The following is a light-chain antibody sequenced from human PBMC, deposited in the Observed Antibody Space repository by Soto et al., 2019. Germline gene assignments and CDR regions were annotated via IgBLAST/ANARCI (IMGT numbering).Light chain of an antibody. CDR2: DAS. CDR1: QSISSW. V-gene: IGKV1-5*01. J-gene: IGKJ1*01. Sequence: DIQMTQAPSTLSESVGDRVTITCRASQSISSWLAWYQQKPGKAPKLLIYDASSLESGVPSRFSGSGSGIEFTLTISSLQPDDFATYYCQQYNSYSWTFGQGT. CDR3: QQYNSYSWT.